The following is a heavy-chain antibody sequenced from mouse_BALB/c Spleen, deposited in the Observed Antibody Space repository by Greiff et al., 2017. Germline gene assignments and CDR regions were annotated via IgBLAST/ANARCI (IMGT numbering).Heavy chain of an antibody. CDR3: ARDEGNYVNYAMDY. Sequence: EVQLQQSGPGLVKPSQSLSLTCTVTGYSITSDYAWNWIRQFPGNKLEWMGYISYSGSTSYNPSLKSRISITRDTSKNQFFLQLNSVTTEDTATYYCARDEGNYVNYAMDYWGQGTSVTVSS. CDR2: ISYSGST. D-gene: IGHD2-1*01. CDR1: GYSITSDYA. V-gene: IGHV3-2*02. J-gene: IGHJ4*01.